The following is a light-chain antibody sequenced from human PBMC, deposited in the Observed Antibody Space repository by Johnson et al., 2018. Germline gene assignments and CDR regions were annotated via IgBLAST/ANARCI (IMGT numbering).Light chain of an antibody. CDR2: ENN. Sequence: QSVLTQPPSVSAAPGQKVTISCSVSSSNIGNNYVSWYQQLPGTAPKLLIYENNKRPSGIPDRFSGSKSGTSATLGITGLQTGDEADYYCGTWDSSLSAGNFVGTGTKVTVL. CDR1: SSNIGNNY. J-gene: IGLJ1*01. V-gene: IGLV1-51*02. CDR3: GTWDSSLSAGNF.